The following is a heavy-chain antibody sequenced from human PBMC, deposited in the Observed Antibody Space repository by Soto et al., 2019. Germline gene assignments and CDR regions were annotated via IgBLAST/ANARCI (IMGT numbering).Heavy chain of an antibody. CDR3: AKYEGGYSYFDY. D-gene: IGHD5-12*01. CDR1: GFTFSSYG. CDR2: IPYDGSNK. V-gene: IGHV3-30*18. J-gene: IGHJ4*02. Sequence: PGGSLRLSCAASGFTFSSYGMHWVRQAPGKGLEWVAVIPYDGSNKYYADSVKGRFTISRDNSKNTLYLQMNSLRAEDTAVYYCAKYEGGYSYFDYWGQGTLVTVSS.